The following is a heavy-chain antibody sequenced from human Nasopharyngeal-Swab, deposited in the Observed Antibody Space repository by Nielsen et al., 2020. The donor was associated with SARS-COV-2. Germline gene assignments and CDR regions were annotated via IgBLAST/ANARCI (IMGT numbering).Heavy chain of an antibody. Sequence: ASVKVSCKASGYTFTSYAMHWVRQAPGQRLEWMGWINAGNGNTKYSQKFQGRVTITRDTSASTAYMELSSLRSDDTAVYYCARDISDIVVVPAAWDYWGQGTLVTVSS. V-gene: IGHV1-3*01. CDR3: ARDISDIVVVPAAWDY. J-gene: IGHJ4*02. CDR2: INAGNGNT. D-gene: IGHD2-2*01. CDR1: GYTFTSYA.